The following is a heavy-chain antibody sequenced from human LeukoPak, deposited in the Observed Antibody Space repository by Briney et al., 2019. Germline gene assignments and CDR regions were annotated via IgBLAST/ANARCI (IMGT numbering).Heavy chain of an antibody. J-gene: IGHJ3*02. CDR2: IYSSGST. V-gene: IGHV4-4*07. D-gene: IGHD2-15*01. CDR1: GGSISSYY. Sequence: SETLSLTCDVSGGSISSYYWSWIRQPAGTGLELIGHIYSSGSTKYNPSLKSRVTISVDTSKNEIYLRLRSVTAADTAMYFCAREKGGYDAFDIWGQGTRVTVSS. CDR3: AREKGGYDAFDI.